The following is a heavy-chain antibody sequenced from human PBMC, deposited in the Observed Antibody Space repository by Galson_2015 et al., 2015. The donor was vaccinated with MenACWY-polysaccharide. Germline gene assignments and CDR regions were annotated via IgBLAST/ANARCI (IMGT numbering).Heavy chain of an antibody. J-gene: IGHJ4*02. CDR1: GFTFSSFG. V-gene: IGHV3-30*03. D-gene: IGHD5-12*01. Sequence: SLRLSCAASGFTFSSFGMHWVRQAPGKGLQWMAVISYDGSNKYYGGSVKGRFAISRDNSKNTLYLELNSLRTEDTALYYCARGRAEYSGYHRGLDYWGQGTLVTVSS. CDR2: ISYDGSNK. CDR3: ARGRAEYSGYHRGLDY.